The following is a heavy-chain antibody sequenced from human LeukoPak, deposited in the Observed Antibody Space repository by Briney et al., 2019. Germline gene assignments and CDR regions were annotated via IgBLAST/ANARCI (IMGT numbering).Heavy chain of an antibody. J-gene: IGHJ4*02. Sequence: PGGSLRLSCAASGFTFSSYGMHWVRQAPGKGLEWVAVISNDGSNKYYADSVKGRFTISRDNSKNTLYLQMNSLRAEDTAVYYCAKGWAHDYGDLDYWGQGTLVTVSS. CDR2: ISNDGSNK. V-gene: IGHV3-30*18. D-gene: IGHD4-17*01. CDR1: GFTFSSYG. CDR3: AKGWAHDYGDLDY.